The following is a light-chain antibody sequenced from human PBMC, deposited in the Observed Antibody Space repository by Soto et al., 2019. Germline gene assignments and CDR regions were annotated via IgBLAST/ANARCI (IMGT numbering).Light chain of an antibody. CDR2: AAS. CDR3: QKYNSSPHT. J-gene: IGKJ2*01. CDR1: QGISNY. V-gene: IGKV1-27*01. Sequence: DIQMTQSPSSLSASVGDRVTITCRASQGISNYLAWYQQKPGKVPKLLIYAASTLQSGVPSPFSGSGSGTDFTLTISRLQPEAVATYYCQKYNSSPHTCGQGTKLEIK.